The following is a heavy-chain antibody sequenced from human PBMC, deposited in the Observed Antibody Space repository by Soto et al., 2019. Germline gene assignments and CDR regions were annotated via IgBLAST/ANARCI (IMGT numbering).Heavy chain of an antibody. CDR1: GFTFSSYA. D-gene: IGHD3-22*01. J-gene: IGHJ4*02. V-gene: IGHV3-30-3*01. Sequence: QVQLVESGGGVVQPGRSLRLSCAASGFTFSSYAMHWVRQAPGKGLEWVALVSYEASNKYYADSAKGRFTISRDNSKNTLYLKMNSLRADDTAVYYCARGQYVSGGYHHTGPSFDYWGQGTQVTVSS. CDR2: VSYEASNK. CDR3: ARGQYVSGGYHHTGPSFDY.